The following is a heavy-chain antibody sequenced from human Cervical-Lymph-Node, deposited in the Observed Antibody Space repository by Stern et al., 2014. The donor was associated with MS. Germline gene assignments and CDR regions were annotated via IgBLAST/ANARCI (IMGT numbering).Heavy chain of an antibody. CDR3: ARGGSSSPPFGC. D-gene: IGHD6-6*01. Sequence: VQLVESGPGLVKPSETLSLTCTVSGGSIRSYYWRWIRQPPGQGLEWIGFIYYSGSNASNPSLKSRVTISEDHSKTQFSLQQRTVTAADTAVYFCARGGSSSPPFGCWGQGTLVTVSS. V-gene: IGHV4-59*01. CDR2: IYYSGSN. CDR1: GGSIRSYY. J-gene: IGHJ4*02.